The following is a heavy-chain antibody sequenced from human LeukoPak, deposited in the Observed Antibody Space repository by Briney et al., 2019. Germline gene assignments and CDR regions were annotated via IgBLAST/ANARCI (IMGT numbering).Heavy chain of an antibody. Sequence: SGPTLVNPTQTLTLTCTFSGFSRTTSGVGVGWIRQSPGKALEWLSLMYWNENKHYSTALKSRLTITKYTSRNQVVLTMTNIDPVHTATYYCAHRLIWGSSVNLGFGSWGQGTLVTVSS. D-gene: IGHD6-25*01. CDR1: GFSRTTSGVG. V-gene: IGHV2-5*01. J-gene: IGHJ4*02. CDR3: AHRLIWGSSVNLGFGS. CDR2: MYWNENK.